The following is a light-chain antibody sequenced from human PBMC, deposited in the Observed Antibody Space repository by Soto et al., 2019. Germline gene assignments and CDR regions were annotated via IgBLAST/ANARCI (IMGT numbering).Light chain of an antibody. CDR1: QGISGF. J-gene: IGKJ3*01. Sequence: DIQLTQSQPFWFALVGEGVTIICRPVQGISGFLAWYHQKPGKAPKLLISGASTVERGVPSRFSGSGSGAEFTLTISSLQPEDFATYYCQQVNSYPLTFGPGTKVDIK. V-gene: IGKV1-9*01. CDR3: QQVNSYPLT. CDR2: GAS.